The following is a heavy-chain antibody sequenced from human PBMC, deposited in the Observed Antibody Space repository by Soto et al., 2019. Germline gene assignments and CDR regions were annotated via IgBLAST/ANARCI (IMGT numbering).Heavy chain of an antibody. Sequence: QVQLVQSGAEVKKPGASVKVSCKASGYTFTSYYMHWVRQAPGQGLEWMGIINPSGGSTSYAQKFQGRVTMTRDTCTRTVYVELSSLRSEDTAVYYCARSNYYDSSGGVGGDCDYWGQGTLVTVSS. J-gene: IGHJ4*02. D-gene: IGHD3-22*01. CDR3: ARSNYYDSSGGVGGDCDY. CDR1: GYTFTSYY. CDR2: INPSGGST. V-gene: IGHV1-46*03.